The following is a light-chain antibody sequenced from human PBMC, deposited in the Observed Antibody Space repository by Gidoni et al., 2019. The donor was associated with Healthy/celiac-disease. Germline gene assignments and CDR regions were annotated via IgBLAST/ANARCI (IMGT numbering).Light chain of an antibody. CDR2: EDN. V-gene: IGLV6-57*04. CDR1: SGSIASNY. J-gene: IGLJ3*02. CDR3: QSYDSSNQV. Sequence: NFMLTPPHSVSESPGKTVTISCTRSSGSIASNYVQWYQQRPGSAPTTVIYEDNQRPSGVPDRFSGSNSASLTISGLKTEDEADYYCQSYDSSNQVFGGGTKLTVL.